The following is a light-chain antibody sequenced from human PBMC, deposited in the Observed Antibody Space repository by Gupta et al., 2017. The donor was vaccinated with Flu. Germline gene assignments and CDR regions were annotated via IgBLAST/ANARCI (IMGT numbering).Light chain of an antibody. J-gene: IGKJ1*01. CDR1: QSVSSN. Sequence: PGERATLSCRASQSVSSNLAWYQQQPGQAPRLLIYGTTIRATGIPTRFSGSGSGTDFTLTISSLQSEDSAVYYCQQYNYLWTFGQGTKVEMK. CDR2: GTT. V-gene: IGKV3-15*01. CDR3: QQYNYLWT.